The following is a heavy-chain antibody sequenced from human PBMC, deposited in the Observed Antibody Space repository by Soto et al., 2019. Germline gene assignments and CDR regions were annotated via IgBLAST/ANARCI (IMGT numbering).Heavy chain of an antibody. D-gene: IGHD3-22*01. Sequence: PSETLSLTCTVSRGSISSSSYYWGWIRQPPGKGLEWIGSIYYSGSTYYNPSLKSRVTISVDTSKNQFSLKLSSVTAADTAVYYCARRPHYYDSSGYYPFDYWGQGTLVTVSS. CDR1: RGSISSSSYY. CDR2: IYYSGST. J-gene: IGHJ4*02. CDR3: ARRPHYYDSSGYYPFDY. V-gene: IGHV4-39*01.